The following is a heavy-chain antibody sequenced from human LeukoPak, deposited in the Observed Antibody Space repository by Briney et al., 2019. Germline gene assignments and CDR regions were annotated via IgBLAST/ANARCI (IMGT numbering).Heavy chain of an antibody. CDR2: INQDGSEE. J-gene: IGHJ4*02. V-gene: IGHV3-7*05. D-gene: IGHD6-13*01. CDR3: ARGGSNWYNAYFDY. Sequence: PGGSLRLSCAASGFIFRNYWMSWVRQAPGKGPEWVANINQDGSEENYADSVKGRFTISRDNAENSLYLQMNSLTAEDTAVYYCARGGSNWYNAYFDYWGQGTLVTVSS. CDR1: GFIFRNYW.